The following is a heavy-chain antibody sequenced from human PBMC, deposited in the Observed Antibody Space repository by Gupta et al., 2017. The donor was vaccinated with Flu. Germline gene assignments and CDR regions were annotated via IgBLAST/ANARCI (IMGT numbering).Heavy chain of an antibody. Sequence: EVQLVESGGGLVKPGGSLRLSCAVSGFTFTSFNMNWVRQAPGKGLEWVSSISSSGTDVHYADSVKGRFTISRDNAENSLYLQMDSLRAEDTAIYYCVRNYWSHHFADSGYYHDTWGQGLLVTVSS. D-gene: IGHD3-22*01. J-gene: IGHJ5*02. CDR2: ISSSGTDV. CDR1: GFTFTSFN. CDR3: VRNYWSHHFADSGYYHDT. V-gene: IGHV3-21*01.